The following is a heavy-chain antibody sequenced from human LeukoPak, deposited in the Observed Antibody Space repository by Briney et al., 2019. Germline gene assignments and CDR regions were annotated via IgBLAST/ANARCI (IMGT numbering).Heavy chain of an antibody. CDR3: ARPNYYYDISGYWPPWAFDY. CDR1: GFTFSSYA. J-gene: IGHJ4*02. V-gene: IGHV3-30-3*01. CDR2: ISYDGSNK. D-gene: IGHD3-22*01. Sequence: PGRSLRLSCAASGFTFSSYAMHWVRQAPGKGLEWVAVISYDGSNKYYADSVKGRFTISRDNSKNTLYLQMNSLRAEDTAVYYCARPNYYYDISGYWPPWAFDYWGQGTLVSVSS.